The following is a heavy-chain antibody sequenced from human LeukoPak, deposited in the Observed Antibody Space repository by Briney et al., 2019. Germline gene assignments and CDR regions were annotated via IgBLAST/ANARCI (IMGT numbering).Heavy chain of an antibody. Sequence: PSETLSLTCTVSGGSVSSGSNYWSWIRQPPGKGLEWVGYIYYSGSANYNPSLKSRVTISVDTSKNQFSLKLSAVTAADTAVYYCARGGTAVVTPYAFDIWGQGTMVTVSS. V-gene: IGHV4-61*01. CDR2: IYYSGSA. CDR1: GGSVSSGSNY. J-gene: IGHJ3*02. D-gene: IGHD4-23*01. CDR3: ARGGTAVVTPYAFDI.